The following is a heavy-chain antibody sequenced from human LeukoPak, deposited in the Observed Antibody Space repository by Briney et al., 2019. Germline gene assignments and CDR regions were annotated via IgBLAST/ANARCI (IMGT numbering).Heavy chain of an antibody. V-gene: IGHV3-23*01. Sequence: QAGGSLRLSCAASGFTFSSYDMNWVRQAPGKGLEWVSGISGGGGSTYYADSVKGRFTISRDNAKNSLYLQMNSLRVEDTAVYYCAREPDSSGYYDYWGQGTLVTVSS. CDR1: GFTFSSYD. CDR3: AREPDSSGYYDY. J-gene: IGHJ4*02. D-gene: IGHD3-22*01. CDR2: ISGGGGST.